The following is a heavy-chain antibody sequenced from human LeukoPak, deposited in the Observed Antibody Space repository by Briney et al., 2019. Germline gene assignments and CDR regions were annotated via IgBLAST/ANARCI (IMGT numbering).Heavy chain of an antibody. CDR2: IYSGGST. J-gene: IGHJ4*02. V-gene: IGHV3-53*01. CDR3: ARVGGH. CDR1: GLTVSRNY. D-gene: IGHD3-10*01. Sequence: GGSLRLSCAASGLTVSRNYMSWVRQAPGKGLESVSVIYSGGSTYYAESVRGRFTISRDNSKNTLYLQMNNLRVEDTAVYYCARVGGHWGQGTLVTVS.